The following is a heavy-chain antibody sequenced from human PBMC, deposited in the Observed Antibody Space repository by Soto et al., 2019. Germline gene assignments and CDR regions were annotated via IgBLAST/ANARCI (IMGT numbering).Heavy chain of an antibody. CDR2: ILPGNGNT. J-gene: IGHJ4*02. CDR1: GYTFTSYA. Sequence: ASVKVSCKASGYTFTSYAMHWVRQAPGERLEYMGWILPGNGNTKCSQKFQDRVTITTDTSTSTVYMDLSSLEFEDTAVYYCARDAPRDYGDYVVDYWGQGTLVTVSS. D-gene: IGHD4-17*01. CDR3: ARDAPRDYGDYVVDY. V-gene: IGHV1-3*01.